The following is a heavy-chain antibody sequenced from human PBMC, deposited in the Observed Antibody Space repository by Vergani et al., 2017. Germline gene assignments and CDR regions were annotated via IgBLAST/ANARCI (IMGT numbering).Heavy chain of an antibody. Sequence: EMQLVESGGGVVQPGGSLRLACVGYGSTFSNYSLSWVRQAPGRGLEWLSYISGSRSRGSFTFYTDSVRGRFTISRDNARRSVYLQMNSLRAEDTGVYYCARDRYYLGSGSYPYFYYYGLDVWGQGTAVTVSS. CDR2: ISGSRSRGSFT. V-gene: IGHV3-48*01. CDR1: GSTFSNYS. D-gene: IGHD3-10*01. J-gene: IGHJ6*02. CDR3: ARDRYYLGSGSYPYFYYYGLDV.